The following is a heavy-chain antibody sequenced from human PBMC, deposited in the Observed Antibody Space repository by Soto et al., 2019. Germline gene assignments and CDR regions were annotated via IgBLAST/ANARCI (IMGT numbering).Heavy chain of an antibody. V-gene: IGHV1-69*13. CDR2: IIPIFGTA. D-gene: IGHD6-13*01. CDR3: ARETQAISSSRTYNWFDP. Sequence: GASVKVSCKASGGTFSSYAISWVRQAPGQGLEWMGGIIPIFGTANYAQKFQGRVTITADESTSTAYMELSSLRSEDTAVYYCARETQAISSSRTYNWFDPWGQGTLVTVSS. J-gene: IGHJ5*02. CDR1: GGTFSSYA.